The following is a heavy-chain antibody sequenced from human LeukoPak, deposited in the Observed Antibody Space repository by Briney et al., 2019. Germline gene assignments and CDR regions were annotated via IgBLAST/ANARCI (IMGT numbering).Heavy chain of an antibody. J-gene: IGHJ6*02. CDR1: GFTFDDYA. CDR3: AKDGMDV. Sequence: PGRSLRLSCAASGFTFDDYAMHWVRQAPGKGLEWVSGVSWNSGSIGYADSVKGRFTISRDNAKNSLYLQMNSLRAEDTALYYCAKDGMDVWGQGTTVTVSS. V-gene: IGHV3-9*01. CDR2: VSWNSGSI.